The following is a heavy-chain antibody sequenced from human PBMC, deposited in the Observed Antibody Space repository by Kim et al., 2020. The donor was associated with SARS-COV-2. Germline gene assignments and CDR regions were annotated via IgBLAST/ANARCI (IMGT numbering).Heavy chain of an antibody. CDR2: IWYDGSNK. V-gene: IGHV3-33*06. Sequence: GGSLRLSCAASGFTFSSYGMHWVRQAPGKGLEWVAVIWYDGSNKYYADSVKGRFTISRDNSKNTLYLQMNSLRAEDTAVYYCAKDPLLRYFDWLSPAYYYYYGMDVWGPGTTVTVSS. D-gene: IGHD3-9*01. J-gene: IGHJ6*02. CDR1: GFTFSSYG. CDR3: AKDPLLRYFDWLSPAYYYYYGMDV.